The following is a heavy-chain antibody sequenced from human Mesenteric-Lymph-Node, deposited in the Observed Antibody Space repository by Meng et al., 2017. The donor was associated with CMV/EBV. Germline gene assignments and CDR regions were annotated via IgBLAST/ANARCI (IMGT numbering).Heavy chain of an antibody. Sequence: GESLKISCAASGFTFSSLAMHWVRQAPGKGLEGVTIRSCDGRDNYYADPVRGRFTISRDNSKNTVHLQMKSLRAEDTAVYYCARVRYQLLYKRYYGMDVWGQGTTVTVSS. CDR1: GFTFSSLA. CDR2: RSCDGRDN. J-gene: IGHJ6*02. V-gene: IGHV3-30*04. D-gene: IGHD2-2*02. CDR3: ARVRYQLLYKRYYGMDV.